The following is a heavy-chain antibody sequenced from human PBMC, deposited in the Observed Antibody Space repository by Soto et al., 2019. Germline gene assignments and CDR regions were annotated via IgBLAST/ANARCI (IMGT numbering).Heavy chain of an antibody. CDR3: ARHSRFTDSVRWFAP. J-gene: IGHJ5*02. Sequence: QITLKESGPTLVKATQTLSLTCTFSGFSISSSGGGVGWIRQTPGKVLEWLALIYWNQDERYSPSLRSSLTITEDTSKNQVLLTMTTTHPADTGTYYCARHSRFTDSVRWFAPGGQGTLVTVSS. CDR1: GFSISSSGGG. V-gene: IGHV2-5*01. D-gene: IGHD3-10*02. CDR2: IYWNQDE.